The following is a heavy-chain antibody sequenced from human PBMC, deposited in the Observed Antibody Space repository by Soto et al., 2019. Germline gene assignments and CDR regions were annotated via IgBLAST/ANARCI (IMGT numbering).Heavy chain of an antibody. CDR2: IISISHTI. J-gene: IGHJ6*02. V-gene: IGHV3-48*02. CDR1: GFSFISYS. D-gene: IGHD3-3*01. Sequence: EVQLVESGGGLVQPGESLRLYCSASGFSFISYSMNWDRQATGKGLEWVSYIISISHTIHYAESVKGRFPISRDNAWNSMYLKMNSLRDEDTAVYDCAIHRDVAPHYDAWRGYKGDGMDVWGQGTTVTVSS. CDR3: AIHRDVAPHYDAWRGYKGDGMDV.